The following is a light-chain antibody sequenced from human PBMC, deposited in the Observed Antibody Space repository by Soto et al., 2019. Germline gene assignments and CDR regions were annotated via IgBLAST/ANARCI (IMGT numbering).Light chain of an antibody. Sequence: QSVLTQPASVSGSPGQSITISCTGTSSDVGGYNFVSWYQQHPGKAPKLMIYEVSYRPSGVSNRFSASKSGNTASLTISGLQAEDEADYYCSSYTRSSTYVFGTGTKVTVL. CDR2: EVS. J-gene: IGLJ1*01. CDR3: SSYTRSSTYV. V-gene: IGLV2-14*01. CDR1: SSDVGGYNF.